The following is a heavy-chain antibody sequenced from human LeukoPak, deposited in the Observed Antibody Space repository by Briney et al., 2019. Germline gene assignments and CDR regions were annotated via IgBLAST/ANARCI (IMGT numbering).Heavy chain of an antibody. Sequence: GSLRLSCAASGFTFSNAYMNWIRQPPGKGLEWIGEINHSGSTNYNPSLKSRVTISVDTSKNQFSLKLSSVTAADTAVYYCARDGDGYNPTYYFDYWGQGTLVTVSS. D-gene: IGHD5-24*01. CDR1: GFTFSNAY. CDR2: INHSGST. J-gene: IGHJ4*02. V-gene: IGHV4-34*01. CDR3: ARDGDGYNPTYYFDY.